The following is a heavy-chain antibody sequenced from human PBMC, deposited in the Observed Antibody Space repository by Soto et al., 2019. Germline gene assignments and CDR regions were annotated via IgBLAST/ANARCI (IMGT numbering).Heavy chain of an antibody. D-gene: IGHD6-13*01. CDR2: ISAYNDNT. J-gene: IGHJ4*02. CDR1: GYTFTSYG. Sequence: GASVKVSCKASGYTFTSYGISWVRQAPGQGLEWMGWISAYNDNTNYAQKLQGRVTMTTDTSTSTAYMELRSLRSDDTAVYYCASFVIAAAGTGGYFDYCGQGTLVTVSS. CDR3: ASFVIAAAGTGGYFDY. V-gene: IGHV1-18*01.